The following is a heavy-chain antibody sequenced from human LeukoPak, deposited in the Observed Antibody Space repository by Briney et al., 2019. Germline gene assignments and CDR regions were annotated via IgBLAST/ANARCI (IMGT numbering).Heavy chain of an antibody. CDR3: ARDSNGGPNWFDP. CDR2: IGTYGGDT. D-gene: IGHD4-23*01. CDR1: TSR. J-gene: IGHJ5*02. Sequence: ASVKVSCKATSRISWVRQAPGQGLEWMGWIGTYGGDTYAQKFQGRITVTTDTSTSTVYMELRSLRSDDTAVYYCARDSNGGPNWFDPWGQGTLVTVSS. V-gene: IGHV1-18*01.